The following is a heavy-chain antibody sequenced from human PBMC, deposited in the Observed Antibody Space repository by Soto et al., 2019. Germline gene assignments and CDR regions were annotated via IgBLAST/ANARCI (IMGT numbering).Heavy chain of an antibody. CDR1: GFTFSSYA. Sequence: GSLRLSCAASGFTFSSYAMSWVRQAPGKGLEWVSAISGSGGSTYYADSVKGRFTISRDNSKNTLYLQMNSLRAEGTAVYYCAKDARGVVVPAATYYYYYGMDVWGQGTTVTVSS. CDR2: ISGSGGST. CDR3: AKDARGVVVPAATYYYYYGMDV. V-gene: IGHV3-23*01. J-gene: IGHJ6*02. D-gene: IGHD2-2*01.